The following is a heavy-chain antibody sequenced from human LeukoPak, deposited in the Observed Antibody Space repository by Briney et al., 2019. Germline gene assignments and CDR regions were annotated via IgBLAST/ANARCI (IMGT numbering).Heavy chain of an antibody. J-gene: IGHJ5*02. CDR3: ARGLTGYYNNWLAL. V-gene: IGHV1-46*01. CDR1: GNTFTSHY. CDR2: INPSGTST. D-gene: IGHD3-9*01. Sequence: ASVKVSCKASGNTFTSHYVHWVRPAPGQGREWVGIINPSGTSTSYAQKFQGRVTMTRDTSTGTVYMELSSLTSEDTAAYYCARGLTGYYNNWLALWGQATL.